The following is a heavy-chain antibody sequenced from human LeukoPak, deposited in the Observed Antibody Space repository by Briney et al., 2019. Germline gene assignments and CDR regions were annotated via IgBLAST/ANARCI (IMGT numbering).Heavy chain of an antibody. D-gene: IGHD6-13*01. CDR3: ARHGILGQQLAHRPLDY. J-gene: IGHJ4*02. V-gene: IGHV4-39*01. Sequence: KTSETLSLTCTVSGGSITSSSYYWGWVRQPPGKGLEWIVSVYDSGTTYYNPSLKSRVTTSIDTSKDQFSLKLNSVTAADTAMYFCARHGILGQQLAHRPLDYWDQGTLVTVSS. CDR2: VYDSGTT. CDR1: GGSITSSSYY.